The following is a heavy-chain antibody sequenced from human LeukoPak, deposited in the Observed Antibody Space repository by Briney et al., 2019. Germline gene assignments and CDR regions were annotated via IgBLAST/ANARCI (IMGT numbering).Heavy chain of an antibody. Sequence: PSETLSLTCAVYGGSFSGYYWSWLRQPPGKGLEWIGEINHSGSTNYNPSLKSRVTISVDTSKNQFSLKLSSVTAADTAVYYCARHGGSLSFDYWGQGTLVTVSS. J-gene: IGHJ4*02. D-gene: IGHD1-26*01. CDR1: GGSFSGYY. V-gene: IGHV4-34*01. CDR3: ARHGGSLSFDY. CDR2: INHSGST.